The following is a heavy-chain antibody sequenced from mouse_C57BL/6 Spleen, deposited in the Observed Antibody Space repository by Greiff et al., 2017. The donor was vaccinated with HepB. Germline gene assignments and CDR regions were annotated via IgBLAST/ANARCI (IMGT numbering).Heavy chain of an antibody. D-gene: IGHD2-4*01. Sequence: EVKLVESGGDLVKPGGSLKLSCAASGFTFSSYGMSWVRQTPDKRLEWVATISSGGSYTYYPDSVKGRFTISRDNAKNTLYLQMSSLKSEDTAMYYCERQGVGYYDYDEGFAYWGQGTLVTVSA. J-gene: IGHJ3*01. CDR1: GFTFSSYG. CDR3: ERQGVGYYDYDEGFAY. V-gene: IGHV5-6*01. CDR2: ISSGGSYT.